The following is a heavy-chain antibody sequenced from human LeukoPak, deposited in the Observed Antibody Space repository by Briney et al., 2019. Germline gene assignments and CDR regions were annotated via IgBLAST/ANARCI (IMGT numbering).Heavy chain of an antibody. CDR3: ARDLLYSSSWYYAFDI. D-gene: IGHD6-13*01. CDR2: INPSGGST. CDR1: GYTFTSYY. V-gene: IGHV1-46*01. J-gene: IGHJ3*02. Sequence: ASVKVSCKASGYTFTSYYMHWVRQAPGQGLEWMGIINPSGGSTSYAQKFQGRVTMTRDMSTSTVYMELSSLRSDDTAVYYCARDLLYSSSWYYAFDIWGQGTMVTVSS.